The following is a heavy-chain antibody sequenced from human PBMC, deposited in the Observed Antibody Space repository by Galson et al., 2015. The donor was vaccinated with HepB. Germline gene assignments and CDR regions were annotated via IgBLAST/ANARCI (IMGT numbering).Heavy chain of an antibody. Sequence: DNYWSWIRQPPGKGLEWIGSIYYTGSTYYNPSLKSRVTISVDTSKNQFSLKLSSVTAADTAVYYCARTYTVTDEGNWYFDLWGRGTLVTVSS. J-gene: IGHJ2*01. CDR2: IYYTGST. CDR3: ARTYTVTDEGNWYFDL. CDR1: DNY. D-gene: IGHD4-17*01. V-gene: IGHV4-30-4*01.